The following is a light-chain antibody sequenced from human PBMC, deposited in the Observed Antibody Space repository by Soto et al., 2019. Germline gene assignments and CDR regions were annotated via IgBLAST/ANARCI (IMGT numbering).Light chain of an antibody. CDR3: CSYAGAFTYV. Sequence: QSVLTQPRSVSGSPGHSVTISCTGTSSDVGGYSYVSWYQQHPGKAPKLMISDVSKRPSGVPDRFSGSKFGNTASLTISGLQAEDEAPYYCCSYAGAFTYVFGSGTKVTV. CDR2: DVS. J-gene: IGLJ1*01. V-gene: IGLV2-11*01. CDR1: SSDVGGYSY.